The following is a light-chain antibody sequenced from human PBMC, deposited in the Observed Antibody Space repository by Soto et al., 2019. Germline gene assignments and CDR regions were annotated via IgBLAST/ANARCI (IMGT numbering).Light chain of an antibody. CDR3: QQRSIPLT. V-gene: IGKV3-11*01. CDR2: YAS. CDR1: QSVSIN. J-gene: IGKJ4*01. Sequence: EIVLWQSPGIMYLSPGERATPSCRASQSVSINLAWYQQKPGQAPRLLIHYASNRATGIPARFSGSGSGTDFTLTISSLEPEDFAVYYCQQRSIPLTFGGGTKVDIK.